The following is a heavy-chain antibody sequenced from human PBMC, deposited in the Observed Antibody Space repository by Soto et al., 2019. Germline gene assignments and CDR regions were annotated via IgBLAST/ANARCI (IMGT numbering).Heavy chain of an antibody. CDR2: IIPIFGTA. J-gene: IGHJ6*02. CDR3: ATSLELPLGVDI. CDR1: GGTFSSYD. D-gene: IGHD1-7*01. V-gene: IGHV1-69*06. Sequence: VSCKASGGTFSSYDISWVRQAPGQGLEWMGGIIPIFGTANYAQKFQDRVTTTGDTSSDTGYMELSNLRSEDTAIYYCATSLELPLGVDIWGQGTTVTVSS.